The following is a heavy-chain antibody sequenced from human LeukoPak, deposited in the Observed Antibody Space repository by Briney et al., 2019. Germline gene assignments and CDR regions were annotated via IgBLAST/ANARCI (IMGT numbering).Heavy chain of an antibody. Sequence: ASVKVSCKASGDTFSNYAISWVRQAPGQGLEWMGGIIPIFGTAKYAQRFQGRVTITADTSTSTAYMELSSLRSEDTAVYYCARAGWLQYYYFDYWGQGTLVTVSS. CDR2: IIPIFGTA. CDR1: GDTFSNYA. J-gene: IGHJ4*02. V-gene: IGHV1-69*06. CDR3: ARAGWLQYYYFDY. D-gene: IGHD5-24*01.